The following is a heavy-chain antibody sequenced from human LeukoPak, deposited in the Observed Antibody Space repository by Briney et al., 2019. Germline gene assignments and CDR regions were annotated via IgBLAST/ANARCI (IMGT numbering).Heavy chain of an antibody. CDR2: IYYTGST. J-gene: IGHJ6*02. CDR1: GGSIYSYY. Sequence: PSETLSLTCSVSGGSIYSYYGSWIRQPPGQGLEWIGYIYYTGSTNSNPSLKSRVTISIDTSKNQFSLKLSSVTAADTAVYYCARYYDSSGYYFYGMDVWGQGTTVTVSS. D-gene: IGHD3-22*01. CDR3: ARYYDSSGYYFYGMDV. V-gene: IGHV4-59*01.